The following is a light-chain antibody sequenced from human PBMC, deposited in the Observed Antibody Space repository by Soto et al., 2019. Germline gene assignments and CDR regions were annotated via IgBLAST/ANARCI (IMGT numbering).Light chain of an antibody. V-gene: IGKV3-15*01. J-gene: IGKJ1*01. CDR1: QSLSVN. Sequence: DIVLTQSPATLSVSPGERFTLSFRASQSLSVNLAWYQRKPGQAPRLLIHRTSIRASGVPDRFSGSGAGTEFSLTISSLQSEDFAIYYCQQYNNWPETFGQGTKVDI. CDR2: RTS. CDR3: QQYNNWPET.